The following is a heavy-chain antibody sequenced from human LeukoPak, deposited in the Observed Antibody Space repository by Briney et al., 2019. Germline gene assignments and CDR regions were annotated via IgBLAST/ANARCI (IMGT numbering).Heavy chain of an antibody. CDR1: GYTFTSYG. Sequence: ASVKVSCKASGYTFTSYGISWVRQAPGQGLEWMGWISAYNGNTNYAQKLQGRVTMTTDTSTRTAYMELRSLRSDDTAVYYCAREGGPYSSGWYRGGPYDAFDIWGQGTMVTVSS. CDR3: AREGGPYSSGWYRGGPYDAFDI. D-gene: IGHD6-19*01. CDR2: ISAYNGNT. J-gene: IGHJ3*02. V-gene: IGHV1-18*01.